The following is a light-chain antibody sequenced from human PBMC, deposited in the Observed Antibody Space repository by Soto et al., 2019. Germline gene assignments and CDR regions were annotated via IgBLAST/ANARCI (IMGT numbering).Light chain of an antibody. V-gene: IGKV3-20*01. CDR3: LQYHSNPWT. J-gene: IGKJ1*01. CDR2: GAS. CDR1: QSFSGDY. Sequence: TEVTNVPCSRPRSLGEGAPLSCRASQSFSGDYLAWYQSKPGKAPRLLIHGASSMATGIPDRFSGSGSGTDFTLTIGRLQPDDFAVYYCLQYHSNPWTFGQGTKVDIK.